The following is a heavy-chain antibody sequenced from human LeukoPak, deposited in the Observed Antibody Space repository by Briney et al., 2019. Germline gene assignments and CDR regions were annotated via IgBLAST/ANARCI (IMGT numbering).Heavy chain of an antibody. V-gene: IGHV1-69*06. D-gene: IGHD3-9*01. Sequence: GASVKVSCKASGGTFSSYAISWVRQAPGQGLEWMGGIIPIFGTANYAQKFQGRVMITADKSTSTAYMELSSLRSEDTAVYYCAREVLRYFDWSTPGYFDYWGQGTLVTVSS. CDR1: GGTFSSYA. J-gene: IGHJ4*02. CDR3: AREVLRYFDWSTPGYFDY. CDR2: IIPIFGTA.